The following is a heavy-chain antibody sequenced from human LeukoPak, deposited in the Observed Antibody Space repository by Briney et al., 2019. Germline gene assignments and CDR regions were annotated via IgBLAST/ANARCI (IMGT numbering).Heavy chain of an antibody. Sequence: GWSLRLSCPASGFNFNDYDINWVRQLPGKGLEWVSGINWNSVHIGYADSVKGRFTISRDNGQKAVHLQIFSLRPEDTAVYYCSTWRPDRFIDSWGQGTLVTVST. D-gene: IGHD1-14*01. CDR2: INWNSVHI. CDR3: STWRPDRFIDS. V-gene: IGHV3-9*01. J-gene: IGHJ4*02. CDR1: GFNFNDYD.